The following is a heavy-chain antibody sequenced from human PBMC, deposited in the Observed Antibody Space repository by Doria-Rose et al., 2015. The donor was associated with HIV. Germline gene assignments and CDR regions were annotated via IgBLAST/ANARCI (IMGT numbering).Heavy chain of an antibody. CDR3: ARIKSSRWYHKYYLDF. V-gene: IGHV2-26*01. D-gene: IGHD6-13*01. Sequence: QVTLKESGPVLVKPTETLTLTCTVSGVSLSSPGMGVSWIRQPPGKALEWLANSYSDDERSYKTSLKRRLTISRGTAKSQVSLTRTDMDPVDTATYYCARIKSSRWYHKYYLDFWGQGTLVIVSA. CDR2: SYSDDER. CDR1: GVSLSSPGMG. J-gene: IGHJ4*02.